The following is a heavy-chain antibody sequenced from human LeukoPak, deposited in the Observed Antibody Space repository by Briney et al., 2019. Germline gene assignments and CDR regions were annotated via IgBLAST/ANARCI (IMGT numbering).Heavy chain of an antibody. CDR2: ISAYNGNT. CDR3: ARDYYDYVWGSYDLAY. J-gene: IGHJ4*02. V-gene: IGHV1-18*01. Sequence: ASVKVSCKASGYTFTSYGISWVRQAPGQGLEWMGWISAYNGNTNYAQELQGRVTMTTDTSTSTAYMELRSLRSDDTAVYYCARDYYDYVWGSYDLAYWGQGTLVTVSS. CDR1: GYTFTSYG. D-gene: IGHD3-16*01.